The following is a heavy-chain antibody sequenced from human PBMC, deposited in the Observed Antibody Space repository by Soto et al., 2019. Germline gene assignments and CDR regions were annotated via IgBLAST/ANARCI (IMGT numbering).Heavy chain of an antibody. D-gene: IGHD4-17*01. V-gene: IGHV3-33*01. CDR2: IWYDGSNT. Sequence: GGSLRLSCAASGFTFSSYGMHWVRQAPGKGLEWVAVIWYDGSNTYYVDSVKGRFTISRDNSKNTLYLQMNSLRAEDTAVYYCARDSTRFTVTCDYWGQGTLVTVSS. J-gene: IGHJ4*02. CDR1: GFTFSSYG. CDR3: ARDSTRFTVTCDY.